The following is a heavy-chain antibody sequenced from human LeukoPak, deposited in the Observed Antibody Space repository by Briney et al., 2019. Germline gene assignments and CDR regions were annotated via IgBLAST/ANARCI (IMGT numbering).Heavy chain of an antibody. J-gene: IGHJ6*03. V-gene: IGHV4-59*01. Sequence: SETLSLTCTVSGGSISSYYWSWIRQPPGKGLEWIGYIYYSGSTNYNPSLKSRVTISVDTSKNQFSLKLSSVTAADTAVYYCARDPRLVRTYSDYYYMDVWGKGTTVTVSS. CDR3: ARDPRLVRTYSDYYYMDV. CDR2: IYYSGST. D-gene: IGHD4-23*01. CDR1: GGSISSYY.